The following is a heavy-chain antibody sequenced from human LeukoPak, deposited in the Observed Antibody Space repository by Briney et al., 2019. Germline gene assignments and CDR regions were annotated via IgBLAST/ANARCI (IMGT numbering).Heavy chain of an antibody. D-gene: IGHD3-22*01. J-gene: IGHJ4*02. V-gene: IGHV4-59*08. CDR3: ARAPYDSGGYYDYYFDY. CDR1: GDSFSSYY. Sequence: SETLSLTCTVSGDSFSSYYWSWIRQPPGKGLEWIGYIYYSGSTNYNPSLKSRVTISVDTSKNQFSLKLSSVTAADTAVYYCARAPYDSGGYYDYYFDYWGQGTLVTVSS. CDR2: IYYSGST.